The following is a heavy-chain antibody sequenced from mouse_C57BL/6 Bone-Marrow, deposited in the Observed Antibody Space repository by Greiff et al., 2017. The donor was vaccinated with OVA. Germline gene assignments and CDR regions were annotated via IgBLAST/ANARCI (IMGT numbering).Heavy chain of an antibody. V-gene: IGHV1-54*01. CDR2: INPGSGGT. CDR1: GYAFTNYL. D-gene: IGHD1-1*01. CDR3: ARSLSFYCGSSYWYCDV. Sequence: VQLQQSGAELVRPGTSVKVSCKASGYAFTNYLIEWVKQRPGQGLEWIGVINPGSGGTNYNEKFKGKATLTADKSSSTAYMQLSSLTSEDSAVYFCARSLSFYCGSSYWYCDVWGTGTTVTVSS. J-gene: IGHJ1*03.